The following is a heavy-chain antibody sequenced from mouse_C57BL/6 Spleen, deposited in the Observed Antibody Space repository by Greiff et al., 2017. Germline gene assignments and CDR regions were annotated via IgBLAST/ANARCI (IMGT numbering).Heavy chain of an antibody. CDR2: IDPETGGT. CDR3: TRKATVVATPFDY. D-gene: IGHD1-1*01. V-gene: IGHV1-15*01. Sequence: QVQLLQSGAELVRPGASVTLSCKASGYTFPDSEMHWVQQTPVHGLEWIGAIDPETGGTAYNQTFKGKAILTADKSSSTAYMELRSLTSEDSAVYYGTRKATVVATPFDYWGQGTTRTVSS. CDR1: GYTFPDSE. J-gene: IGHJ2*01.